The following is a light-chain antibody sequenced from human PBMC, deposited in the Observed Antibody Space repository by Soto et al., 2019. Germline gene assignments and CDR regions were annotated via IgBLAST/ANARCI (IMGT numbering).Light chain of an antibody. J-gene: IGLJ2*01. V-gene: IGLV1-47*01. CDR1: SSNIGSNY. CDR2: RNN. Sequence: QSVLTQPPSASGTPGQRVTISCSGSSSNIGSNYVYWYQQLPGTAPKLLIYRNNQRPSGVPDRFSGSKSGTSASLAISGLRSEDEADHYCAAWDDSLSGSYVVFGGGTKLTVL. CDR3: AAWDDSLSGSYVV.